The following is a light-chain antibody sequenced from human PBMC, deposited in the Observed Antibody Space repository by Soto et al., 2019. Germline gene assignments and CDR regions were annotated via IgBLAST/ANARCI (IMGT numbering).Light chain of an antibody. V-gene: IGKV2D-29*01. CDR3: LQSIELPYT. J-gene: IGKJ2*01. CDR1: QSLLHSYGGTY. CDR2: ESV. Sequence: DVVMTQTPLSLSVTPGQPASISCRSTQSLLHSYGGTYLNWYLQSPGQPPQRLISESVNRFSGVSPRFSGSGSGTDFTLNISRVEPEDVGVYYCLQSIELPYTFGQGTKLEIK.